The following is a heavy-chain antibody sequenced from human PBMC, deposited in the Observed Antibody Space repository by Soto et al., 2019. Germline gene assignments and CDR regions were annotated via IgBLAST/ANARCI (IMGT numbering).Heavy chain of an antibody. CDR1: GGSFSGYY. CDR3: AARTRGYSYGLLNNWFDP. CDR2: INHSGST. J-gene: IGHJ5*02. D-gene: IGHD5-18*01. Sequence: KPSETLSLTCAVYGGSFSGYYWSWIRQPPGKGLEWIGEINHSGSTNYNPSLKSRVTISVDTSKNQFSLKLSTVTAADTAVYYCAARTRGYSYGLLNNWFDPWGQGTLVTVSS. V-gene: IGHV4-34*01.